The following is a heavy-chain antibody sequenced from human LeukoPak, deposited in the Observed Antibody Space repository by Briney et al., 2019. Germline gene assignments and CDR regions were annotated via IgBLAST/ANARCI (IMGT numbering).Heavy chain of an antibody. Sequence: PGGSLRLSCAASGFTFSSYEMNWVRQAPGKGLEWVGRIKSKTDGGTTDYAAPVKGRFTISRDDSKNTLYLQMNSLKTEDTAVYYCTTGYDILTGYYIDWYYFDYWGQGTLVTVSS. CDR1: GFTFSSYE. V-gene: IGHV3-15*01. D-gene: IGHD3-9*01. CDR3: TTGYDILTGYYIDWYYFDY. CDR2: IKSKTDGGTT. J-gene: IGHJ4*02.